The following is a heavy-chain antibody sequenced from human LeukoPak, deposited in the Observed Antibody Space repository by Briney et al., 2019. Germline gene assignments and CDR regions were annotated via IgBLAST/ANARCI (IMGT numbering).Heavy chain of an antibody. CDR1: GFTFSSYS. J-gene: IGHJ5*02. Sequence: GGSLRLSCAASGFTFSSYSMNWVRQAPGKGLEWVSYISSSSDTIYYADSVKGRLTISRDNAKNSLYLQMNSLRAEDTAVYYCAKEAGLVAWGQGTLVTVSS. V-gene: IGHV3-48*04. D-gene: IGHD6-25*01. CDR2: ISSSSDTI. CDR3: AKEAGLVA.